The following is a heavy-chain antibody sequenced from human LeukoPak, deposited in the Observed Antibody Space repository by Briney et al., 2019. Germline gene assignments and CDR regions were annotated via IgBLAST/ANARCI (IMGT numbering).Heavy chain of an antibody. D-gene: IGHD2-8*02. J-gene: IGHJ4*02. CDR1: GFTFSTFA. CDR2: IFPSGGEI. Sequence: GGSLRLSCAASGFTFSTFAMNWVRQPPGTGLEWVSSIFPSGGEINYADSVRGRFTISRDNSKSTLSLQMNSLRAEDTAIYYCATYRQVLLPFESWGQGTLVTVSS. V-gene: IGHV3-23*01. CDR3: ATYRQVLLPFES.